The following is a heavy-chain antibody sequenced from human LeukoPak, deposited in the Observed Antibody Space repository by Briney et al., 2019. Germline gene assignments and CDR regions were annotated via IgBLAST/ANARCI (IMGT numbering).Heavy chain of an antibody. CDR2: VRYDGSNK. V-gene: IGHV3-30*02. CDR3: AKDLGVWFGVREPNWFDP. D-gene: IGHD3-10*01. Sequence: GGSLRLSCAASGFTFSSYGMHWVRQAPGKGLEWVAFVRYDGSNKYYADSVKGRFTISRDNSKNTLYLQMNSLRAEDTAVYYCAKDLGVWFGVREPNWFDPWGQGTLVTVSS. CDR1: GFTFSSYG. J-gene: IGHJ5*02.